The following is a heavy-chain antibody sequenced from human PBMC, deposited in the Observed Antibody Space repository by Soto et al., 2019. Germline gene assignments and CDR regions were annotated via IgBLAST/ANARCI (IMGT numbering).Heavy chain of an antibody. J-gene: IGHJ4*02. D-gene: IGHD6-13*01. CDR2: IYDSGST. CDR1: GGTISSGGYS. V-gene: IGHV4-30-2*01. Sequence: QLQLQESGSELVKPSQTLSLTCAVSGGTISSGGYSWSWIRQPPGKGLEWIGYIYDSGSTYYNPSLKSRVTISVDRSKNQFSLKLSSVTAADTAVYYCASGQQLVRNYWGQGTLVTVSS. CDR3: ASGQQLVRNY.